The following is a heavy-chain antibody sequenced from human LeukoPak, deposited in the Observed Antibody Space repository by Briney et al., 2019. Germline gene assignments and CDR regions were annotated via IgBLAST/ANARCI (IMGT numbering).Heavy chain of an antibody. Sequence: GGSLTLFCAASGFTFSSYSMNWVRQAPGKGLEWVSYISSSSSTIYYADSVKGRFTISRDNAKNSLYLQMNSLRAEDTAVYYCARDQLTYCSSTSCYAIPPSWGKGPLVPVSS. J-gene: IGHJ4*02. CDR1: GFTFSSYS. V-gene: IGHV3-48*01. D-gene: IGHD2-2*01. CDR2: ISSSSSTI. CDR3: ARDQLTYCSSTSCYAIPPS.